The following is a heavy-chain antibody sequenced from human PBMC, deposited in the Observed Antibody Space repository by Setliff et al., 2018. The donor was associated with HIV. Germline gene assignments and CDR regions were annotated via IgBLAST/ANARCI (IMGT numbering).Heavy chain of an antibody. CDR1: GYTFTTYS. CDR3: ARRASTAEVFDY. V-gene: IGHV1-3*04. D-gene: IGHD1-1*01. J-gene: IGHJ4*02. CDR2: LRTGNGDT. Sequence: GASVKVSCKVSGYTFTTYSIHWVRQAPGQRPAWMGWLRTGNGDTSYSESLQGRVTFTSDTSANTAYMELRSLGSDDTAVYFCARRASTAEVFDYWGQGTLVTVSS.